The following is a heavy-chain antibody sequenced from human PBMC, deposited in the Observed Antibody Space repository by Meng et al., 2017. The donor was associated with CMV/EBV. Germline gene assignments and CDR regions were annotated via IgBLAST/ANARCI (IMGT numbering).Heavy chain of an antibody. CDR1: GFTFSSYA. J-gene: IGHJ4*02. CDR3: AKSWEGCSSTSCYTTEYDY. Sequence: GGSLRLSRAASGFTFSSYAMSWVRQAPGKGLEWVSAISGSGGSTYYADSVKGRFTISRDNSKNTLYLQMNSLRAEDTAVYYCAKSWEGCSSTSCYTTEYDYWGQGTLVTVSS. D-gene: IGHD2-2*02. CDR2: ISGSGGST. V-gene: IGHV3-23*01.